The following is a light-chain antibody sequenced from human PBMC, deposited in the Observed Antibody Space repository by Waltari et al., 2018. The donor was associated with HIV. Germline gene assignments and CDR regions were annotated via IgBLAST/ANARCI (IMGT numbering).Light chain of an antibody. CDR3: QSSDNSEHMI. CDR2: KDT. V-gene: IGLV3-25*03. J-gene: IGLJ2*01. CDR1: TLSKQY. Sequence: SSSLTQPPAVSLSPGRPARISSSGDTLSKQYAYWYQQKPGQAPVVVIIKDTERPSGIPERFSGSSSGTTVTLTIRGVQAEDEADYYCQSSDNSEHMIFGGGTKLTVL.